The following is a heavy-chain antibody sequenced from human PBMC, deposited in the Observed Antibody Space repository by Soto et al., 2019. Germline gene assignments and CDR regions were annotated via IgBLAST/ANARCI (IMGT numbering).Heavy chain of an antibody. V-gene: IGHV3-9*01. J-gene: IGHJ3*01. Sequence: GGSLSLSCAVSGFTFHDHAMHWVRQVPGKGLEWISGISWNSETTRYAESVKARFTISRDNAKNSLDLQMNSLRVEDTALYYCAKDKAAAGAFNAFDVWGQGTMVTVSS. D-gene: IGHD6-13*01. CDR1: GFTFHDHA. CDR2: ISWNSETT. CDR3: AKDKAAAGAFNAFDV.